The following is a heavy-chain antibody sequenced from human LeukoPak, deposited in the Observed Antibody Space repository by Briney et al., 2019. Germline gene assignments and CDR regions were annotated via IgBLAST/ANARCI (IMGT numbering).Heavy chain of an antibody. V-gene: IGHV4-59*01. CDR3: ARGTDSSGYSFDY. CDR2: IYYSGST. D-gene: IGHD3-22*01. CDR1: GGSISSYY. Sequence: SETLSLTCTVSGGSISSYYWSWIRQSPGKGLEWIGYIYYSGSTNYNPSLKSRVTISVDTSKNQFSLKLSSVTAADTAVYYCARGTDSSGYSFDYWGQGTLVTVSS. J-gene: IGHJ4*02.